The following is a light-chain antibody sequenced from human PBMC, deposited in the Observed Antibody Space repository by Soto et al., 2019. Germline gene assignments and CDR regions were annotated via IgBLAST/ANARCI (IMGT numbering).Light chain of an antibody. V-gene: IGKV3-20*01. J-gene: IGKJ3*01. CDR1: QSVSSSH. CDR2: GAS. Sequence: EIVLTQSPGTLSLSPGERATRSCRASQSVSSSHLAWYQQKPGQAPRLLINGASSRATGIPDRFSGSGSGTDFTLTISRLEPEDFAVYYCQQYGSSPHTFGPGTKVDIK. CDR3: QQYGSSPHT.